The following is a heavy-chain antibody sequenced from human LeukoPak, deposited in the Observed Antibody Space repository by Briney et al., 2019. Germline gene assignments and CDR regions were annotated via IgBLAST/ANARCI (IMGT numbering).Heavy chain of an antibody. CDR3: ARRSWGVFDP. V-gene: IGHV1-2*02. J-gene: IGHJ5*02. CDR1: GYTFTGYY. D-gene: IGHD3-10*01. Sequence: ASVKVSCKASGYTFTGYYMHWVRQAPGQGLEWMGWINPNSGGTNYEQKFQGRVTMTRDTSISKAYMELSRLRSDGTAVYYCARRSWGVFDPWGQGTLVTVSS. CDR2: INPNSGGT.